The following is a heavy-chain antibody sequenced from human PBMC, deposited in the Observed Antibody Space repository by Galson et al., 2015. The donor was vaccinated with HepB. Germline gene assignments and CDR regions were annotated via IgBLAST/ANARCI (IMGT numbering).Heavy chain of an antibody. CDR2: ISSNGGST. CDR3: VKVSSRAAHVGSYVY. Sequence: SLRLSCAASGFTFSSYAMHWVRQAPGKGLEYVSAISSNGGSTYYADSVKGRFTISRDNSKNTLYLQMSSLRAEDTAVYYCVKVSSRAAHVGSYVYWGQGTLVTVSS. CDR1: GFTFSSYA. D-gene: IGHD3-10*01. V-gene: IGHV3-64D*06. J-gene: IGHJ4*02.